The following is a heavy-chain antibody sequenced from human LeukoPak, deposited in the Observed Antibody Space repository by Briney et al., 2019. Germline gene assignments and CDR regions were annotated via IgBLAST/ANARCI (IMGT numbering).Heavy chain of an antibody. J-gene: IGHJ4*02. V-gene: IGHV1-46*01. D-gene: IGHD4-23*01. CDR2: INPRGGST. Sequence: ASVKVSCKASGYTFTTYYMYWVRQAPGQGLEWMGRINPRGGSTIYAQKFQGRVTMTRDTSTTTVYMELSSLRSEDTAVYHCARETYGANSGATDYWGQGTLVTVSS. CDR1: GYTFTTYY. CDR3: ARETYGANSGATDY.